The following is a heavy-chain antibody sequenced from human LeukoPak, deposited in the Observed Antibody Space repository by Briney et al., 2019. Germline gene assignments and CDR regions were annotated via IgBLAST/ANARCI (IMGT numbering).Heavy chain of an antibody. J-gene: IGHJ3*02. Sequence: SVKGSCKASGGTFSSYAISCVRQAPGQGLEWMGGIIPIFGTANYAQKFQGRVTITADESTSTAHMKLSSLRSEDTAVYYCARQVHSGAPDDAFDIWGQGTIVTVSS. CDR1: GGTFSSYA. CDR2: IIPIFGTA. CDR3: ARQVHSGAPDDAFDI. D-gene: IGHD1-26*01. V-gene: IGHV1-69*13.